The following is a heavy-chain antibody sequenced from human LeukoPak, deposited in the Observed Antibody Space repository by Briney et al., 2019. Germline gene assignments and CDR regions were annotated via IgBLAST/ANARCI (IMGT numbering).Heavy chain of an antibody. Sequence: PSETLSLTCTVSGGSISSGGYYWSWIRQHPGKGLEWIGYIYYSGSTYYNLSLKSRVTISVDTSKNQFSLKLSSVTAADTAVYYCARGAEGYFDWQRYNWFDPWGQGTLVTVSS. J-gene: IGHJ5*02. CDR2: IYYSGST. CDR1: GGSISSGGYY. V-gene: IGHV4-31*03. D-gene: IGHD3-9*01. CDR3: ARGAEGYFDWQRYNWFDP.